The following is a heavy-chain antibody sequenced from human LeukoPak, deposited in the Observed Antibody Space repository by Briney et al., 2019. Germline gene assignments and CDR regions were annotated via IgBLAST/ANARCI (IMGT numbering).Heavy chain of an antibody. CDR2: IYYSGST. CDR1: GGSISSYY. Sequence: PSETLSLTCTVSGGSISSYYWSWIRQPPGKGLEWIGYIYYSGSTNYNPSLKSRVTIYLDTSKNRFSLRLSSVTAADTAVYYCARSPSAARVDYWGQGTLVTVSS. J-gene: IGHJ4*02. V-gene: IGHV4-59*01. D-gene: IGHD6-25*01. CDR3: ARSPSAARVDY.